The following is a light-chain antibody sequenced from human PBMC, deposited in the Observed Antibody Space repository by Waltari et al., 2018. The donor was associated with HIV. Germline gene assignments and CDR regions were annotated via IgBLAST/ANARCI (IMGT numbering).Light chain of an antibody. J-gene: IGLJ3*02. CDR2: AVS. V-gene: IGLV2-11*01. CDR3: CSYAGNYTLV. CDR1: SRDVGGYNS. Sequence: QSALTQPRSVSGSPGPSVTLSCTGTSRDVGGYNSVSWYQQHPGKAPKFMIYAVSKRPSGVPDRFSGSKSGNTASLTISGLQAEDEADYYCCSYAGNYTLVFGGGTKLTVL.